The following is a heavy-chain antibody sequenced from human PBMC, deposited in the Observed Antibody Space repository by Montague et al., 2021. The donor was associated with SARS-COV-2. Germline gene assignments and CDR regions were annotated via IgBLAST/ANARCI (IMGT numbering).Heavy chain of an antibody. J-gene: IGHJ4*02. CDR2: IYYSGST. Sequence: SETLSLTCTVSGGSMTDYYWSWIRQHPGEGLEWIGYIYYSGSTDYNTSLNGRVTLSLDTSKNQFSLNLRSVTAADTAFYYCARVHYYTGYVDSWGQGTLVSVSS. V-gene: IGHV4-59*01. CDR3: ARVHYYTGYVDS. CDR1: GGSMTDYY. D-gene: IGHD3-22*01.